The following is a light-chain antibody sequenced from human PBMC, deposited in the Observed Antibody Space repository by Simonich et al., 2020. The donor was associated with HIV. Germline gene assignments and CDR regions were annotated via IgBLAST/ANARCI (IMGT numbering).Light chain of an antibody. CDR3: QQLNSYPLT. CDR2: AAS. V-gene: IGKV1-9*01. J-gene: IGKJ4*01. CDR1: QGISSY. Sequence: IQLTQSPSFLSASVGDRVTIPCRASQGISSYLAWYQQKPGKAPNLLIYAASTLQSGVPSRFSGSGSGTEFTLTISSLQPEDFATYYCQQLNSYPLTFGGGTKVEIK.